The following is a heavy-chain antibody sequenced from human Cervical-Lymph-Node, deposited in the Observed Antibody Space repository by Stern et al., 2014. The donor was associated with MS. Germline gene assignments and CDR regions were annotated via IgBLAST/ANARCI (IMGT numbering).Heavy chain of an antibody. Sequence: EVQLVESGGGLVKPGGSLRLSCAVSGFTFRNYTMNSVRQAPGKGLEWVSSISSTSPYIYYADSVKGRFTISRDNAKNSLYLQMNSLRAEDTAVYYCTRARRGFDYWGQGTLVTGSS. CDR1: GFTFRNYT. CDR2: ISSTSPYI. CDR3: TRARRGFDY. J-gene: IGHJ4*02. V-gene: IGHV3-21*01.